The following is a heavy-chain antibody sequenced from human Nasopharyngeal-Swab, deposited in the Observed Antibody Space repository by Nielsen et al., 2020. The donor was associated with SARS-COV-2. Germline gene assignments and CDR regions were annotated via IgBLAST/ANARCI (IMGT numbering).Heavy chain of an antibody. Sequence: GESLKISCGASGFTFSSYTMSWVRQAPGRGLEWVSAITGSGDATNYADSVRGRFTISRDNSKSTLYLQMNSLRAEDTAEYFCAKDGVRLNGIDVWGQGITVTVSS. D-gene: IGHD3-16*01. CDR1: GFTFSSYT. J-gene: IGHJ6*02. CDR2: ITGSGDAT. CDR3: AKDGVRLNGIDV. V-gene: IGHV3-23*01.